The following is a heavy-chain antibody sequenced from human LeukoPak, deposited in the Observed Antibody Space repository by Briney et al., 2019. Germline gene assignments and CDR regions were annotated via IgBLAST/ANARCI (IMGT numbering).Heavy chain of an antibody. CDR1: GGSISSDY. D-gene: IGHD6-25*01. CDR2: IYASGTT. V-gene: IGHV4-4*09. Sequence: KPSETLSLTCTVPGGSISSDYWSWIRQPPGKGLEWIGWIYASGTTNYNPSLKSRVTISVDTSKNQFSLKLTSVTAADTAVYYCARLGSGWPFDYWGQGTLVTVSS. J-gene: IGHJ4*02. CDR3: ARLGSGWPFDY.